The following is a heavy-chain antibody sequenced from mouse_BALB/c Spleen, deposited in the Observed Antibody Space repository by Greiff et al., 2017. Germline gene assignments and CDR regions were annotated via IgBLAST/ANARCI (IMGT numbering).Heavy chain of an antibody. CDR3: TRIGTDAMDD. CDR1: GYTFTSYW. D-gene: IGHD4-1*01. CDR2: IYPSDSYT. V-gene: IGHV1-69*02. J-gene: IGHJ4*01. Sequence: QVQLQQPGAELVRPGASVKLSCKASGYTFTSYWINWVKQRPGQGLEWIGNIYPSDSYTNYNQKFKDKATLTVDKSSSTAYMQLSSPTSEDSAVYYCTRIGTDAMDDWGQGTSVTVSS.